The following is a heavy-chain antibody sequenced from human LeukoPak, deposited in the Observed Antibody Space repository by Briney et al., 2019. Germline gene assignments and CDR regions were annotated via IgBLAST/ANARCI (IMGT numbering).Heavy chain of an antibody. V-gene: IGHV3-23*01. CDR1: GFTFDIYA. Sequence: GGSLRLSCAASGFTFDIYAMSWVRQAPGKGLEWVSTISGSGGSTYYADSVKGRFTISRDNSKNTLYLQMSSLRAEDTAVYYCARDPYGSGDGYFDYWGQGTLVTVSS. CDR2: ISGSGGST. J-gene: IGHJ4*02. CDR3: ARDPYGSGDGYFDY. D-gene: IGHD3-10*01.